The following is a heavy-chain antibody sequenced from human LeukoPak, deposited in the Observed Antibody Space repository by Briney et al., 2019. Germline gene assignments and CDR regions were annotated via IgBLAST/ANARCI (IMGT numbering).Heavy chain of an antibody. CDR2: IYYSGST. Sequence: SETLSLTCTVFGGSISSSSYYWGWIRQPPGKGLEWIGSIYYSGSTYYNPSLKSRVTISVDTSKNQFSLKLSSVTAADTAVYYCAREGIAAVNYYYYYMDVWGKGTTVTVSS. D-gene: IGHD6-13*01. CDR1: GGSISSSSYY. CDR3: AREGIAAVNYYYYYMDV. J-gene: IGHJ6*03. V-gene: IGHV4-39*07.